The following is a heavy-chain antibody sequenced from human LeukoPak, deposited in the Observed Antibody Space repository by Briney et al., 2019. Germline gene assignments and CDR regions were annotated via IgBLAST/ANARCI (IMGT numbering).Heavy chain of an antibody. CDR3: ARGLDSTGWYKFDY. D-gene: IGHD6-19*01. CDR1: GGSVSSGSYY. V-gene: IGHV4-61*01. Sequence: SETLSLTCTVSGGSVSSGSYYWSWIRRPPGKGLELIGYIHYSGSTYYNPSLKSRVTISVDTSKNQFSLKLSSVPAADTAVYYCARGLDSTGWYKFDYWGQGTLVTVSS. J-gene: IGHJ4*02. CDR2: IHYSGST.